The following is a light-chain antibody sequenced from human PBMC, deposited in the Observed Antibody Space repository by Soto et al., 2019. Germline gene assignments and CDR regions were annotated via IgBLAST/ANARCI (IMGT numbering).Light chain of an antibody. CDR3: CSYAGSSSAM. V-gene: IGLV1-40*01. CDR1: SSNIGAGFD. J-gene: IGLJ3*02. CDR2: GNS. Sequence: QSVLTQPPSVSGAPGQRVTISCTGSSSNIGAGFDVHWYHQIAGTAPKLLIYGNSNRPSGVPDRFSGSKSGTSASLAINGLQAEDEADYYCCSYAGSSSAMFGGGTQLTVL.